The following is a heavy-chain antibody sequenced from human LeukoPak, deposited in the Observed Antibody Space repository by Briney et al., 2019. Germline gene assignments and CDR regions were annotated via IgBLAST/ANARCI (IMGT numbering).Heavy chain of an antibody. CDR1: GGSITSGSDY. J-gene: IGHJ5*02. D-gene: IGHD2-15*01. V-gene: IGHV4-61*02. Sequence: PSETLSLTCTVSGGSITSGSDYWTWIRQPAGKGLEWIGRIYIDGRTNYNPSLKSRVSISIDTSRNQFSLRLNSVTAADTAVYYCARPLGYCSDSRCPQSWFDPWGQGTLVTVSS. CDR2: IYIDGRT. CDR3: ARPLGYCSDSRCPQSWFDP.